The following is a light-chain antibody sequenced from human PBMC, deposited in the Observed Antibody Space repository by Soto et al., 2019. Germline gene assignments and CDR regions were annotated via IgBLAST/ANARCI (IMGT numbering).Light chain of an antibody. Sequence: QSVLTQPPSVSAAPGQKVTISCSGSSSNIGNDYVSWYQHLPGTAPKLLIYDNNKRPSGIPDRFSGSKSGTSATLGITGLQTGDEADYYCGGWDYSLSAAVFGGGTKVTVL. CDR3: GGWDYSLSAAV. V-gene: IGLV1-51*01. CDR2: DNN. CDR1: SSNIGNDY. J-gene: IGLJ2*01.